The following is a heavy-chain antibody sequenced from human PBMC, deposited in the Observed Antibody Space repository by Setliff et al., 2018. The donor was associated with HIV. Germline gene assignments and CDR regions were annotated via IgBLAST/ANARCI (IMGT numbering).Heavy chain of an antibody. CDR1: GGSISSGYYY. D-gene: IGHD2-2*01. V-gene: IGHV4-31*03. CDR2: IYYSGNP. Sequence: PSETLSFTCSVSGGSISSGYYYWSWIRQHPGKGLEWIGYIYYSGNPFYNPSLRSRVTISLDTSKNQFSLKLSSVTAADTAVYYCARGFDYAQRPPLYYFDYWGQGTLVTVSS. J-gene: IGHJ4*02. CDR3: ARGFDYAQRPPLYYFDY.